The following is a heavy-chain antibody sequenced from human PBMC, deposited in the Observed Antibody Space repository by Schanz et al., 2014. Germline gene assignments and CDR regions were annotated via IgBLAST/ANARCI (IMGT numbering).Heavy chain of an antibody. D-gene: IGHD1-7*01. Sequence: PGGSLRLSFAASGFTFSDHFMDWVRQAPGKGLEWVGHSRNKGHSYTSEYAASVKGRFTISRDNAENTLYLQMNSLRVEDTAVYYCAMGGYQLHHWGQGTLVTVSS. J-gene: IGHJ4*02. V-gene: IGHV3-72*01. CDR1: GFTFSDHF. CDR2: SRNKGHSYTS. CDR3: AMGGYQLHH.